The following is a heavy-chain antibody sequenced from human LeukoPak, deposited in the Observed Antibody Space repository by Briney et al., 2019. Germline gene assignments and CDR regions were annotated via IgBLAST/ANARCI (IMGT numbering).Heavy chain of an antibody. J-gene: IGHJ6*03. V-gene: IGHV4-59*11. CDR3: AGSGYSSSCYSYYYYMDV. CDR2: IYYSGST. Sequence: PSETLSLTCTVSGGSISSHYWSWIRQPPGKGLEWIGYIYYSGSTNYNPSLKSRVTISVDTSKNQFSLKLSSVTAADTAVYYCAGSGYSSSCYSYYYYMDVWGKGTTVTVSS. D-gene: IGHD6-13*01. CDR1: GGSISSHY.